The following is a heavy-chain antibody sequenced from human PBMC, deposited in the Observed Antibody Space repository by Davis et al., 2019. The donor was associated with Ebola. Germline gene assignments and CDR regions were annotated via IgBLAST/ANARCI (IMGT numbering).Heavy chain of an antibody. CDR1: GYTFTSYG. D-gene: IGHD3-9*01. CDR2: ISGFNTNT. CDR3: ARAPNYDVLTGTSSYYFDY. J-gene: IGHJ4*02. Sequence: ASVKVSCKSSGYTFTSYGLVWVRQAPGLGLEWMGWISGFNTNTNFAQKFQGRVTVSKDTSTNTAYMDLRSLTSDDTAIYYRARAPNYDVLTGTSSYYFDYWGQGTPVTVSS. V-gene: IGHV1-18*04.